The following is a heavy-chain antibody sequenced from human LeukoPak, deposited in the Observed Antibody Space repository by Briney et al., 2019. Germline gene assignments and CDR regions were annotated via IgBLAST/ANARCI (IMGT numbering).Heavy chain of an antibody. Sequence: ASVKVSCKASGGTFSSYAISWVRQAPGQGLEWMGGIIPIFGTANYAQKFQGRVTITADESTSTAYMELSSLRSEDTAVYYCARSSLGFGDQYYYYYYMDVWGKGTTVTISS. V-gene: IGHV1-69*13. CDR2: IIPIFGTA. CDR1: GGTFSSYA. J-gene: IGHJ6*03. CDR3: ARSSLGFGDQYYYYYYMDV. D-gene: IGHD3-10*01.